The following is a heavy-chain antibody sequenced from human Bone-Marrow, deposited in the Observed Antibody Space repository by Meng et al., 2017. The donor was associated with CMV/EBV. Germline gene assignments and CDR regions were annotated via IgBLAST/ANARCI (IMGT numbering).Heavy chain of an antibody. CDR3: ARPEARDWSGTEYYYGMDV. J-gene: IGHJ6*02. Sequence: ASVKVSCKASGYTFITYYIHWVRQAPGQGLEWMGRINPDGGTTTYSQKFQGGVTLTSDTSTNTVYMELSSLRSEDTAVYYCARPEARDWSGTEYYYGMDVWGQGTTVTVSS. V-gene: IGHV1-46*01. CDR2: INPDGGTT. D-gene: IGHD3-3*01. CDR1: GYTFITYY.